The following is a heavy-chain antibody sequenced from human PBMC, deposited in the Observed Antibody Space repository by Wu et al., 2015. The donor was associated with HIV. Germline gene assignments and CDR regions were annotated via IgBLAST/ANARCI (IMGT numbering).Heavy chain of an antibody. D-gene: IGHD3-22*01. V-gene: IGHV1-69*05. CDR2: IIPLFGTR. Sequence: QVQLVQSGAEVKKPGSSVKISCTASGDHFISYTVSWVRQVPGQGLEWMGGIIPLFGTRNSAQKFQDRVTITMDESTFTSYMELSSLRFEDTAVYYCARGEQDSSGYSDAFDIWGQGDNGHRLF. CDR3: ARGEQDSSGYSDAFDI. CDR1: GDHFISYT. J-gene: IGHJ3*02.